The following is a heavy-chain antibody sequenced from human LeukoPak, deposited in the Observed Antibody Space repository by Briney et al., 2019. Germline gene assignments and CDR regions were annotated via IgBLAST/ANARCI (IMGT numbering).Heavy chain of an antibody. V-gene: IGHV4-59*01. CDR3: ARSQFGGPQSGFDY. J-gene: IGHJ4*02. CDR1: GGSISSYY. Sequence: SESLSLTCTVSGGSISSYYRSWIRQPPGKGLEWIGYIYYSGSTNYNPSLKSRVTISVDTSKNQFSLKLSSVTAADTAVYYCARSQFGGPQSGFDYWGQGTLVTVSS. CDR2: IYYSGST. D-gene: IGHD3-10*01.